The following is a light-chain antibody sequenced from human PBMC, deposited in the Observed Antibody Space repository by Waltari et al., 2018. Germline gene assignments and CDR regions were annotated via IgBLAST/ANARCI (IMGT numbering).Light chain of an antibody. Sequence: QSALTQPRSVSGSPGQSVPISCTGTSSDVGGSNYVSWYQPHPGKAPKLMIYDVSKRPSGVPDRFSGSKSGNTASLTISGLQAEDEADYYCCSYAGSYTSHVVFGGGTKLTVL. V-gene: IGLV2-11*01. CDR1: SSDVGGSNY. J-gene: IGLJ2*01. CDR2: DVS. CDR3: CSYAGSYTSHVV.